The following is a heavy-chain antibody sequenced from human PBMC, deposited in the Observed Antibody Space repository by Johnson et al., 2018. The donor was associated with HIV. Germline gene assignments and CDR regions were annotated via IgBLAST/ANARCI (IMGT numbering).Heavy chain of an antibody. CDR2: IRYDGSNK. D-gene: IGHD6-6*01. J-gene: IGHJ3*02. Sequence: QVQLVESGGGLVKPGGSLRLSCAASGFTFSDYYMSWIRQAPGKGLEWVAFIRYDGSNKYYADSVKGRFTISRDNSKNTLYLQMSSLRVEDTAVYCCARVRIIYSSSSHAFDIWGQGTMVTVSS. CDR1: GFTFSDYY. CDR3: ARVRIIYSSSSHAFDI. V-gene: IGHV3-30*02.